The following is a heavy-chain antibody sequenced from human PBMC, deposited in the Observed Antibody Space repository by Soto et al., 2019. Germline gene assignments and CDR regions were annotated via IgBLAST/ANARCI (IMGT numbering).Heavy chain of an antibody. Sequence: QVQLVESGGGLVKPGGSLRLSCAASGFTFSDYYMSWIRQAPGKGLEWVSYISSSNSYTNYADSVKGRFTISRDNAKNSLYLQMNSLRAEDTAVYYCARDHHRYSGYEYVDYWGQGTLVTVSS. V-gene: IGHV3-11*05. J-gene: IGHJ4*02. CDR2: ISSSNSYT. CDR1: GFTFSDYY. CDR3: ARDHHRYSGYEYVDY. D-gene: IGHD5-12*01.